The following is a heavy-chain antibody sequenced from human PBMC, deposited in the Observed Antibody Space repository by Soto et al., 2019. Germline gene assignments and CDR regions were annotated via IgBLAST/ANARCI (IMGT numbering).Heavy chain of an antibody. CDR2: IWHDGSND. J-gene: IGHJ4*02. CDR3: AILAGSYFDY. D-gene: IGHD1-26*01. V-gene: IGHV3-33*01. CDR1: GFTFSRYD. Sequence: QVQLVESGGGGVVHPGKSLRLSCTASGFTFSRYDIHWVRQAAGKGLEWVSIIWHDGSNDYYADSVKGRFTTSRDNSKNTLYLQMNSLSVQVTAVYYCAILAGSYFDYWGQGTLVTVSS.